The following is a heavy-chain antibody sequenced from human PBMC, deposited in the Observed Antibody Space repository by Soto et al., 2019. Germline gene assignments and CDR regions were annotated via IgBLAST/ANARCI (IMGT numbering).Heavy chain of an antibody. CDR2: ISSSSSTI. V-gene: IGHV3-48*01. J-gene: IGHJ6*03. D-gene: IGHD5-18*01. Sequence: EVQLVESGGGLVQPGGSLRLSCAASGFTFSSYSMNWVRQAPGQGLEWVSYISSSSSTIYYADSVKGRITISRDNAKNSLYLQMNSLRAEDTAVYYCARDRVDTAMEYYYYYMDVWGKGTTVTVSS. CDR1: GFTFSSYS. CDR3: ARDRVDTAMEYYYYYMDV.